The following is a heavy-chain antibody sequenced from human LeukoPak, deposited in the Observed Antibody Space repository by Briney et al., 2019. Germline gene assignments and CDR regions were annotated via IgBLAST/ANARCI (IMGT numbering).Heavy chain of an antibody. V-gene: IGHV3-21*01. D-gene: IGHD4-17*01. CDR3: ARDTLVYADSPDAFDI. CDR2: ISSRSSYI. Sequence: PGGSLRLSCAASGFTFSSYSMNWVRQAPGKGLEWVSSISSRSSYIYYADSVKGRFTISRDNAKNSLYLQMNSLRAEDTAIYYCARDTLVYADSPDAFDIWGQGTMVTVSS. CDR1: GFTFSSYS. J-gene: IGHJ3*02.